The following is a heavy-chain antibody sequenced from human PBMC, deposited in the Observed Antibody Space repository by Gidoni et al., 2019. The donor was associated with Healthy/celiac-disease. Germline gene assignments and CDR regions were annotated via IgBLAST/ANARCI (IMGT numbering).Heavy chain of an antibody. CDR1: GYSFTSYW. CDR2: IYPGDADT. J-gene: IGHJ3*02. CDR3: ARNVLPPIVGAVGGAFDI. V-gene: IGHV5-51*01. Sequence: EVQLVQSGAEVKKPGESLKLSCKGSGYSFTSYWRAWVRQMPGKGLEWMGIIYPGDADTRYSPSFQGQVTISADKSISTAYLQWSSLKASDTAMYYCARNVLPPIVGAVGGAFDIWGQGTMVTVSS. D-gene: IGHD1-26*01.